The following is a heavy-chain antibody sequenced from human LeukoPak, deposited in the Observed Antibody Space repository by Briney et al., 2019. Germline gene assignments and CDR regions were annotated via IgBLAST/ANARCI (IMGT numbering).Heavy chain of an antibody. J-gene: IGHJ5*02. Sequence: PSETLSLTCTVSGGSISSYSWSWIRQPPGKGLEWIGYIYHSGSTYYNPSLKSRVTISVDRSKNQFSLKLSSVTAADTAVYYCARGRQVWWDPWGQGTLVTVSS. CDR2: IYHSGST. CDR3: ARGRQVWWDP. D-gene: IGHD2-21*01. CDR1: GGSISSYS. V-gene: IGHV4-30-2*01.